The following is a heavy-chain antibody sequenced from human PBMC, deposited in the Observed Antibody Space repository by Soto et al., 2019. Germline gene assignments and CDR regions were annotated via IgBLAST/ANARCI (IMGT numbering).Heavy chain of an antibody. D-gene: IGHD3-3*01. CDR2: ISGSGGST. V-gene: IGHV3-23*01. Sequence: PGGSLRLSCAASGFTFSSYAMSWVRQAPGKGLEWVSAISGSGGSTYYADSVKGRFTISRDNSKNTLYLQMNSLRAEDTAVYYCAKGPLLRFLESYDWFDPWGQGTLVTVSS. J-gene: IGHJ5*02. CDR3: AKGPLLRFLESYDWFDP. CDR1: GFTFSSYA.